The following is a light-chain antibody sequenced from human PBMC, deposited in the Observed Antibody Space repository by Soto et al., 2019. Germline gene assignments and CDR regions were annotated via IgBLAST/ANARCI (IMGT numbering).Light chain of an antibody. Sequence: QSALTQPASVSGSPGQSITISCTGTSSDVGGYNYVSWYQQHPGKAPKLMIYEVSNRPSGVSNRFSGSKSGVTASLTISGLQAEDEAEYYCCSYVGATTYVFGSGNKVTVL. J-gene: IGLJ1*01. CDR2: EVS. CDR3: CSYVGATTYV. CDR1: SSDVGGYNY. V-gene: IGLV2-14*01.